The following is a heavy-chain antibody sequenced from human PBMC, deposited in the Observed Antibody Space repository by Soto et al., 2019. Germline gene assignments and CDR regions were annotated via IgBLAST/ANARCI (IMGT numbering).Heavy chain of an antibody. CDR2: IYYSGST. V-gene: IGHV4-39*01. CDR3: ARHTIPYSSSWYEYNWFDP. D-gene: IGHD6-13*01. Sequence: SETLSLTCTVSGGSISSSSYYWGWIRQPPGKGLEWIGSIYYSGSTYYNPSLKSRVTISVDTSKNQFSLKLSSVTAADTAVYYCARHTIPYSSSWYEYNWFDPWGQGTLVTV. J-gene: IGHJ5*02. CDR1: GGSISSSSYY.